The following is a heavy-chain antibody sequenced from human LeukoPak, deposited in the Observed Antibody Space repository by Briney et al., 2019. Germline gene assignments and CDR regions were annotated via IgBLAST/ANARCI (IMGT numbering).Heavy chain of an antibody. J-gene: IGHJ5*02. V-gene: IGHV3-23*01. D-gene: IGHD4-11*01. CDR1: GFTFSHYA. CDR2: ISGSGADT. Sequence: SGGSLRLSCVASGFTFSHYAMSWVRQAPGKGPEWVSGISGSGADTYYTGSVNGRFTISRDNSKNTLSLQMNSLRADDTAIYYCAKDSGHIVTNWFDPWGQGTLVTVSS. CDR3: AKDSGHIVTNWFDP.